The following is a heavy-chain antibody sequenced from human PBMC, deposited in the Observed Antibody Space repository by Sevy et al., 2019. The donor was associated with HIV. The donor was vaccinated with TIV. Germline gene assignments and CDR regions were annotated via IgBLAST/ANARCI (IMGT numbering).Heavy chain of an antibody. J-gene: IGHJ4*02. CDR3: AKDRNGIAAAGNPFDY. CDR2: ISGSGRST. CDR1: GFTFSSYA. D-gene: IGHD6-13*01. Sequence: GGSLRLSCAASGFTFSSYAMSWVRQAPGKGLEWVSAISGSGRSTYYADSVKGRFTISRDNSKNTLYLQMNSLRAEDTAVYYCAKDRNGIAAAGNPFDYWGQGTLVTVSS. V-gene: IGHV3-23*01.